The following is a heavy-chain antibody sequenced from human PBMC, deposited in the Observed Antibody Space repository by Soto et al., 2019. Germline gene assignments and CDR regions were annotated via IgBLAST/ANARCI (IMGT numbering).Heavy chain of an antibody. D-gene: IGHD3-22*01. J-gene: IGHJ6*02. CDR3: ARGPDRWVYDSSGLDV. V-gene: IGHV3-74*01. CDR2: INSDGSST. CDR1: GFTFSSYW. Sequence: GGSLRLSCAASGFTFSSYWMHWVRQAPGKGLVWVSRINSDGSSTSYADSVKGRFTISRDNAKNTLYLQMNSLRAEDKAVYYCARGPDRWVYDSSGLDVWGQGTTVTVSS.